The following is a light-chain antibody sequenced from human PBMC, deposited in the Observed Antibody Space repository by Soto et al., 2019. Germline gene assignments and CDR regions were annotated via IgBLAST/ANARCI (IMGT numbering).Light chain of an antibody. CDR3: LQYGDWPPEYT. Sequence: EMVITQSPATLSVSPGERATLSCRASQSIGNNLAWLQQRPGQAPSLLFYGASTRAPGIPARFSASGSRTDFTLTISSLQSEDFAVYYCLQYGDWPPEYTFGQGTKWIS. J-gene: IGKJ2*01. CDR1: QSIGNN. V-gene: IGKV3-15*01. CDR2: GAS.